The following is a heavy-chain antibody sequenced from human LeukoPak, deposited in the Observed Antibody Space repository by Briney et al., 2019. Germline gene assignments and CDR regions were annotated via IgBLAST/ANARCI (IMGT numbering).Heavy chain of an antibody. CDR2: IYYSGST. V-gene: IGHV4-59*01. D-gene: IGHD5/OR15-5a*01. CDR3: ARVRGSTDAFDI. CDR1: GGSFSGYY. Sequence: SETLSLTCAVYGGSFSGYYWSWIRQPPGKGLEWIGYIYYSGSTNYNPSLKSRVTISVDTSKNQFSLKLSSVTAADTAVYYCARVRGSTDAFDIWGQGTMVTVSS. J-gene: IGHJ3*02.